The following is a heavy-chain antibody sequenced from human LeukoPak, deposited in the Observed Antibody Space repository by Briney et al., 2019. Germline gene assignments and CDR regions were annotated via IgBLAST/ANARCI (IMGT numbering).Heavy chain of an antibody. J-gene: IGHJ5*02. CDR3: ARDRKEQWLAPWFDP. CDR1: GYTFTSYY. Sequence: ASVKVSCKASGYTFTSYYMHWVRQAPGQGLEWMGIINPSGGSTSYAQKFQGRVTMTRDTSTSTVYMELSSLRSDDTAVYYCARDRKEQWLAPWFDPWGQGTLVTVSS. D-gene: IGHD6-19*01. CDR2: INPSGGST. V-gene: IGHV1-46*01.